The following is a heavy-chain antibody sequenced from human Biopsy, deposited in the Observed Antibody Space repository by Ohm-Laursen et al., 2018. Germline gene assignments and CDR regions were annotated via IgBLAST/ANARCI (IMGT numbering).Heavy chain of an antibody. Sequence: SGTLSLTCTVSGGSINDYYWNWIRQSPGKGLEWIGRINPGGSTTYNPSLKSRVTMSVDTSKKQLSLRLRSVTAADTAMYYCASEVLGATNDAFDLWGQGTMVIVSS. D-gene: IGHD2-15*01. V-gene: IGHV4-4*07. J-gene: IGHJ3*01. CDR2: INPGGST. CDR3: ASEVLGATNDAFDL. CDR1: GGSINDYY.